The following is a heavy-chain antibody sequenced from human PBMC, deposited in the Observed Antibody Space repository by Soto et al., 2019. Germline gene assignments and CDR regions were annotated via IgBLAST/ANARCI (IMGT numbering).Heavy chain of an antibody. CDR1: GGSFSGYY. Sequence: PSETLSLTCAVYGGSFSGYYWSWIRQPPGKGLEWIGEINHSGSTNYNPSLKSRVTISVDTSKNQFSLKLSSVTAEDTAVYYCANTHWNYDFWSGYYIVGDPKDYWGQGTLVTVSS. CDR3: ANTHWNYDFWSGYYIVGDPKDY. CDR2: INHSGST. V-gene: IGHV4-34*01. D-gene: IGHD3-3*01. J-gene: IGHJ4*02.